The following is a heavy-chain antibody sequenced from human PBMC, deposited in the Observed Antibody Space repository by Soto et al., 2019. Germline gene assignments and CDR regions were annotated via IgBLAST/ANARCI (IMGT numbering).Heavy chain of an antibody. CDR3: AKDAYDYIWGRFRDS. CDR2: IVGSGDTT. J-gene: IGHJ4*02. Sequence: EGQLLESGGGLVQPGGSLRLSCAASGFTFSSFAMSWVRQAPGKGLEWVSGIVGSGDTTYYTDSVNGRFTISRDNSKNTLYLQMTSLRAEDTAVYYCAKDAYDYIWGRFRDSWGQGTLVTVYS. D-gene: IGHD3-16*01. CDR1: GFTFSSFA. V-gene: IGHV3-23*01.